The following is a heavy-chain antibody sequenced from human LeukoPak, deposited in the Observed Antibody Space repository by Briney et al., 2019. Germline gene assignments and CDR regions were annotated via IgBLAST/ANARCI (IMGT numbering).Heavy chain of an antibody. V-gene: IGHV4-59*12. CDR3: ASFRGWEFDY. CDR1: GGSISSYY. D-gene: IGHD6-19*01. CDR2: IYHSGST. J-gene: IGHJ4*02. Sequence: SETLSLTCIVSGGSISSYYWSWIRQPPGKGLEWIGYIYHSGSTYYNPSLKSRVTISVDRSKNQFSLKLSSVTAADTAVYYCASFRGWEFDYWGQGTLVTVSS.